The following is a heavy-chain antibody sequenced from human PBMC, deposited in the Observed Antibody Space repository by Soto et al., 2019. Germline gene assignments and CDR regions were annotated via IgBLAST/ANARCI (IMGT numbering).Heavy chain of an antibody. V-gene: IGHV3-30*03. Sequence: GGSLRLSCAASGFIFSSYGMHWVRQAPGKGLDWVAVISYDGTNKYYVDSVKGRFTISRDNSKNTLYLQMNSLRVEDTAVYYCARGAVVLDYYGMDVWGQGTTVTVS. CDR2: ISYDGTNK. CDR1: GFIFSSYG. J-gene: IGHJ6*02. CDR3: ARGAVVLDYYGMDV. D-gene: IGHD3-3*01.